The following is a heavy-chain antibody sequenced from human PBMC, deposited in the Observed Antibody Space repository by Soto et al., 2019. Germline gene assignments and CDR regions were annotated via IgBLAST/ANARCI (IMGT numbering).Heavy chain of an antibody. J-gene: IGHJ6*02. CDR2: IIPIFGTA. CDR1: GGTFSSYA. V-gene: IGHV1-69*12. Sequence: QFQLVQSGAEVKKPGSSVNVSCKASGGTFSSYAISWVRQAPGQGLEWMGGIIPIFGTADYAQKLQGRVAITADASTSTAYMELSSLRSEDTAVYYCASAWGPSYYYGMDVWGQGTTVTVSS. CDR3: ASAWGPSYYYGMDV. D-gene: IGHD1-26*01.